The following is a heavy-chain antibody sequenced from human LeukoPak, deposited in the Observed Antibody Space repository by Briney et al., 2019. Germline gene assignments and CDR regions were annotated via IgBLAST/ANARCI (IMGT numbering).Heavy chain of an antibody. CDR1: GGSISTYH. Sequence: SETLSLTCTVSGGSISTYHWSWIRQPPGKGLEWIGNIYYSGSTNYNPSLKSRVTISVDTSKNQFSLKLSSVTAADTAVYYCARHGYSSGSLAWFDPWGQGTQVTVSS. V-gene: IGHV4-59*01. D-gene: IGHD6-19*01. CDR3: ARHGYSSGSLAWFDP. J-gene: IGHJ5*02. CDR2: IYYSGST.